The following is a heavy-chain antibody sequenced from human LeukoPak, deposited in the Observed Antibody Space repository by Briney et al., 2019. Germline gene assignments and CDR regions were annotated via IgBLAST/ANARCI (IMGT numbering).Heavy chain of an antibody. V-gene: IGHV1-8*01. D-gene: IGHD2-2*03. CDR3: ASSSGYCSSTSCGNYYYYMDV. J-gene: IGHJ6*03. Sequence: GASVKVSCKASGYTFTSYDINWVRQATGQGLEWMGWMNPNSGNTGYAQKFQGRVTMTRNTSISTAYMELSSLRSEDTAVYYCASSSGYCSSTSCGNYYYYMDVRGKGTTVTVSS. CDR2: MNPNSGNT. CDR1: GYTFTSYD.